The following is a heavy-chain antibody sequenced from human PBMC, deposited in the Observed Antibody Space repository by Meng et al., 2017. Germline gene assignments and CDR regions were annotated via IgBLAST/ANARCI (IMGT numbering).Heavy chain of an antibody. Sequence: GESLKISCAASGFTFGDYYMSWLRQAPGKGLEWVSYISSSGSTIYYADSVKGRFTISRDNAKNSLYLQMNSLRAEDTAVYYCTRDYTVTRAGNYVVDVWGQGTTVTVSS. J-gene: IGHJ6*02. CDR3: TRDYTVTRAGNYVVDV. V-gene: IGHV3-11*01. CDR2: ISSSGSTI. CDR1: GFTFGDYY. D-gene: IGHD4-17*01.